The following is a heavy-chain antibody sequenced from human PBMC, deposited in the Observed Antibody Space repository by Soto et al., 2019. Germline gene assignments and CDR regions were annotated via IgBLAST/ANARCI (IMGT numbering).Heavy chain of an antibody. V-gene: IGHV4-34*01. D-gene: IGHD2-8*01. CDR1: GGSFSGYY. J-gene: IGHJ5*02. CDR3: ARSDIVLMLYAIDP. CDR2: INHSGST. Sequence: SETLSLTCAVYGGSFSGYYWSWIRQPPGKGLEWIGEINHSGSTDYNPSLKSRVTISVDTSKNQFSLKLSSVTAADTAVYYCARSDIVLMLYAIDPWGQGTLVTVSS.